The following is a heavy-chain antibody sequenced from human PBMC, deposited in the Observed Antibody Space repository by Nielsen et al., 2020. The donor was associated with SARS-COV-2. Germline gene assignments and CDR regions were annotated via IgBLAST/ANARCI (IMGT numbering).Heavy chain of an antibody. D-gene: IGHD3-16*01. CDR1: GGTFSSYA. Sequence: SVKVSCKASGGTFSSYAISWVRPAPGQGLEWMGRIIPILGIAKYAQKFQGRVTITADKSTSTAYMELSSLRSEDTAVYYCARDYVGYHPTTVGWFDPWGQGTLVTVSS. J-gene: IGHJ5*02. CDR2: IIPILGIA. CDR3: ARDYVGYHPTTVGWFDP. V-gene: IGHV1-69*04.